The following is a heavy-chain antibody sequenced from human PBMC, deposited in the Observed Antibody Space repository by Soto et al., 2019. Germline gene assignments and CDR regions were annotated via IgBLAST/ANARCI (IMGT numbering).Heavy chain of an antibody. CDR3: ARGDIVVVVAATRHRHFDY. CDR2: IYYSGST. V-gene: IGHV4-39*01. D-gene: IGHD2-15*01. CDR1: GGSISSSSYY. Sequence: SETLSLTCTVSGGSISSSSYYWGWIRQPPGKGLEWIGSIYYSGSTYYNPSLKSRVTISVDTSKNQFSLKLSSVTAADTAVYYCARGDIVVVVAATRHRHFDYWGQGTLVNVSS. J-gene: IGHJ4*02.